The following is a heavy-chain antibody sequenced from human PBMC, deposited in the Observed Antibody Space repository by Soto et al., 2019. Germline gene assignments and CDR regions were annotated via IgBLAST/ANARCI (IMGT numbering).Heavy chain of an antibody. D-gene: IGHD3-22*01. V-gene: IGHV3-30-3*01. CDR2: ISLDGNNL. J-gene: IGHJ1*01. Sequence: PGGSLRLSCAASGFTFETYVMHWARQAPGKGLEWVAGISLDGNNLHYADSVKGRFTISRANSRNTLYLEMSSLRAEDTALYYCATEDESSGRAGTFHHWGQGTLVTVSS. CDR1: GFTFETYV. CDR3: ATEDESSGRAGTFHH.